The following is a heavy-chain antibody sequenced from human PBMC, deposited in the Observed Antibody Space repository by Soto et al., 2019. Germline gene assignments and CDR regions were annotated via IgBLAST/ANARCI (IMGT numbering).Heavy chain of an antibody. CDR2: ISSSSSYI. CDR1: GFTFSSYS. V-gene: IGHV3-21*01. D-gene: IGHD2-15*01. Sequence: LRLSCAASGFTFSSYSMNWVRQAPGKGLEWVSSISSSSSYIYYADSVKGRFTISRDNAKNSLYLQMNSLRAEDTAVYYCARVGSSYWFDPWGQGTLVTVSS. CDR3: ARVGSSYWFDP. J-gene: IGHJ5*02.